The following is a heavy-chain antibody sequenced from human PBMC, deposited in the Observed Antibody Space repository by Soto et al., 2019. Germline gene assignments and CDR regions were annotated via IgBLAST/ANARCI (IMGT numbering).Heavy chain of an antibody. D-gene: IGHD2-8*02. J-gene: IGHJ4*01. CDR2: VSYTGAS. V-gene: IGHV4-39*01. CDR3: VRLLFV. Sequence: QLQLQESGPGLVKPSETLSLTYTVSGDSIASSDYYWAWIRQPPGKGLAWIGSVSYTGASYYSPYLKSRISISVDTSKNQFPLRLSSVTAADTAVYYCVRLLFVWGQGTLVTVSS. CDR1: GDSIASSDYY.